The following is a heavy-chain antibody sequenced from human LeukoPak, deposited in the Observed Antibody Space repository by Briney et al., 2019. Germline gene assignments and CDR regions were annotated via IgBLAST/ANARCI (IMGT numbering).Heavy chain of an antibody. CDR1: GYTFTSYD. CDR3: ARGGKVRGVIMTGKYYYYMDV. J-gene: IGHJ6*03. CDR2: MNPNSGNT. V-gene: IGHV1-8*03. D-gene: IGHD3-10*01. Sequence: ASVKVSCKASGYTFTSYDINWVRQATGQGLEWMGWMNPNSGNTGYAQKFQGRVTITRNTSISTAYMELSSLRSEDTAVYYCARGGKVRGVIMTGKYYYYMDVWGRGTTVTVSS.